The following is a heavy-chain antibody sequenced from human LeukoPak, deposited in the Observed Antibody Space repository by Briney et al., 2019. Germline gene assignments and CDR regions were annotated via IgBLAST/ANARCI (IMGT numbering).Heavy chain of an antibody. D-gene: IGHD2-8*02. J-gene: IGHJ4*02. CDR2: TSSSDSGT. Sequence: GGSLRLSCAASGFSLSSYAMSWVRQAPGKGLEWVSATSSSDSGTYYADSVRGRFTIPRDNSKSTLSLQMNSLRAEDTAIYYCATYRQVLLPFESWGQGTLVTVSS. V-gene: IGHV3-23*01. CDR3: ATYRQVLLPFES. CDR1: GFSLSSYA.